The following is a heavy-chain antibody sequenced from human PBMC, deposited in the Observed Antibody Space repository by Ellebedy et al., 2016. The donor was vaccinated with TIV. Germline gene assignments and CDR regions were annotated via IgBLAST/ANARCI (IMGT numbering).Heavy chain of an antibody. J-gene: IGHJ6*02. V-gene: IGHV3-23*01. Sequence: GESLKISCAASGITLHNYAVNWVRQAPGKGLVWVSAISGSGGSAAYTDSVKGRFNISRDNSKNTIYLQMNNLRAEDTAVYYCAKGVGVGWFYYGLDVWGQGTTVTVSS. D-gene: IGHD1-26*01. CDR1: GITLHNYA. CDR3: AKGVGVGWFYYGLDV. CDR2: ISGSGGSA.